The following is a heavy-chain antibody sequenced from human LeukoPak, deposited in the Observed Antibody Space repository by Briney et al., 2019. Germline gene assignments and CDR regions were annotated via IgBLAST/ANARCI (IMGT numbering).Heavy chain of an antibody. D-gene: IGHD3-10*01. CDR2: IYYTGIT. V-gene: IGHV4-39*02. J-gene: IGHJ4*02. CDR1: GGSISSSNYY. CDR3: ARTGFWVRGVISYCDH. Sequence: PSETLSLTCTVSGGSISSSNYYWVWFRQPPGKSLEWIGSIYYTGITYQNPSLKSRVTISVDTSNNHFSLRLTSVTAADTAVYYCARTGFWVRGVISYCDHWGQGTLVTV.